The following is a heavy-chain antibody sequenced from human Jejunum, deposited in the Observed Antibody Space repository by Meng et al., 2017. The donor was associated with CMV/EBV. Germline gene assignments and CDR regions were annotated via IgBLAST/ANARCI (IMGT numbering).Heavy chain of an antibody. Sequence: EVQLLESGGGVVQPGGSLILSCAASGFTFSNYDMTWARQAPGKGLEWVSGILGDGSRVHYADSVRGRFTISRDNSKNTVYLQMNSLTVDDTAIYYCASHAFRMAKGWGQGALVTVSS. D-gene: IGHD5-24*01. CDR3: ASHAFRMAKG. V-gene: IGHV3-23*01. CDR2: ILGDGSRV. CDR1: GFTFSNYD. J-gene: IGHJ4*02.